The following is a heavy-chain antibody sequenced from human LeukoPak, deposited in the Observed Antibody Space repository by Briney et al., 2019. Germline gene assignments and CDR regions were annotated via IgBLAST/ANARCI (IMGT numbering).Heavy chain of an antibody. V-gene: IGHV1-2*06. D-gene: IGHD3-22*01. J-gene: IGHJ4*02. CDR1: GYTFTGFY. CDR3: ASGDRITMIGDTIDC. CDR2: INHNSGAT. Sequence: ASVNVSCKASGYTFTGFYMHWVRQAPGQGLEWMVRINHNSGATNYAQLFQDRVTMTRDTSISTAYMELSRLRSDDTAVYYCASGDRITMIGDTIDCWGQGTLVTVSS.